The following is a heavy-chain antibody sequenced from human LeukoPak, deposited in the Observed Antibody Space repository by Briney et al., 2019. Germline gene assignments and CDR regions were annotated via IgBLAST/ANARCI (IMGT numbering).Heavy chain of an antibody. J-gene: IGHJ4*02. V-gene: IGHV3-20*04. CDR1: GFTFADYG. D-gene: IGHD6-13*01. CDR2: INWRGDNT. Sequence: GGSLRLSCEDSGFTFADYGLSWVRQAPGKGPQWVAGINWRGDNTFYADSVKGRFTISRDNTKKTLYLQMDNLRGDDTATYYCARDLSSNWSNLGYWGQGTLVTVSS. CDR3: ARDLSSNWSNLGY.